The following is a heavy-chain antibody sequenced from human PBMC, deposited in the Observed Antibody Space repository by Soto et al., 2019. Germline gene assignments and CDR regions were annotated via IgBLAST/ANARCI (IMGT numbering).Heavy chain of an antibody. J-gene: IGHJ4*02. CDR1: GYSFTSYW. D-gene: IGHD3-3*01. Sequence: PGESLKISCKGSGYSFTSYWIGWVRQMPGKGLEWMGITYLGDSDTRYSPSFQGQVTTSADKSISTAYLQWSSLKASDTAMYYCARIIVDGRLLTLGTYYFDYWGQGTLVTVSS. CDR2: TYLGDSDT. V-gene: IGHV5-51*01. CDR3: ARIIVDGRLLTLGTYYFDY.